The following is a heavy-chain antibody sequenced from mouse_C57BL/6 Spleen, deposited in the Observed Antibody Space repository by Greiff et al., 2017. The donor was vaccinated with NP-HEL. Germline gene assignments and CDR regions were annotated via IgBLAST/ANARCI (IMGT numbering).Heavy chain of an antibody. CDR1: GFTFSSYA. CDR3: ARGDTTPPFDY. J-gene: IGHJ2*01. CDR2: ISDGGSYT. V-gene: IGHV5-4*01. Sequence: EVQLVESGGGLVKPGGSLKLSCAASGFTFSSYAMSWVRQTPEKRLEWVATISDGGSYTYYPDNVKGRFTISRDNAKNNLYLQMSHLKSEDTAMYYCARGDTTPPFDYWGQGTTLTVSS. D-gene: IGHD1-1*01.